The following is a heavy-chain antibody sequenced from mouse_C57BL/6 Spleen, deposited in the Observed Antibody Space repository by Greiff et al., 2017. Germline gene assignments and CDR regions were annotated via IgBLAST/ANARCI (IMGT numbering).Heavy chain of an antibody. CDR1: GYAFSSYW. J-gene: IGHJ4*01. Sequence: QVQLQQSGAELVKPGASVKISCKASGYAFSSYWMNWVKQRPGKGLEWIGQIYPGDGDTNYNGKFKGKATLTADKSSSPAYMQLSSLTTEDSAVYFCAKRRGDYYAMDYWGQGTSVTVSS. CDR2: IYPGDGDT. V-gene: IGHV1-80*01. CDR3: AKRRGDYYAMDY.